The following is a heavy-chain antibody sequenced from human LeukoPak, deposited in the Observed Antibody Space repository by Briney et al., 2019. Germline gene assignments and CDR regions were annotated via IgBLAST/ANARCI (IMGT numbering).Heavy chain of an antibody. Sequence: GGSLRLSCAASGFTFSSYSMIWVRQAPGKGLEWVSSILTSSSYMYYADSVKGRFTISRDNAKNSLYLQMSGLRAEDTAIYYCARGYSSGWCDFWGQGTLVTVSS. CDR3: ARGYSSGWCDF. J-gene: IGHJ4*02. V-gene: IGHV3-21*01. CDR1: GFTFSSYS. CDR2: ILTSSSYM. D-gene: IGHD6-19*01.